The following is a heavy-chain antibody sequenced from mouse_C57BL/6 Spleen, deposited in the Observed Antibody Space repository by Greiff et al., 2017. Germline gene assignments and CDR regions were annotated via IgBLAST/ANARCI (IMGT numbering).Heavy chain of an antibody. D-gene: IGHD3-2*02. V-gene: IGHV1-64*01. CDR3: ARRAQAYYFDY. Sequence: QVQLKQPGAELVKPGASVKLSCKASGYTFTSYWMHWVKQRPGQGLEWIGMIHPNSGSTNYNEKFKSKATLTVDKSSSTAYMQLSSLTSEDSAVYYCARRAQAYYFDYWGQGTTLTVSS. CDR1: GYTFTSYW. CDR2: IHPNSGST. J-gene: IGHJ2*01.